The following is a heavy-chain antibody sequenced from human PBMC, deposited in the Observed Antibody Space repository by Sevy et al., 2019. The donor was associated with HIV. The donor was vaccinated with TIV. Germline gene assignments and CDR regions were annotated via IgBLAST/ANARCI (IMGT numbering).Heavy chain of an antibody. CDR2: IKSKTDCWTT. CDR1: GLTFNNAW. V-gene: IGHV3-15*01. D-gene: IGHD3-3*01. CDR3: ISKPGFWSGYYYFDY. J-gene: IGHJ4*02. Sequence: GGSLRLSCAASGLTFNNAWMTWVRQAPGMGLEWVGRIKSKTDCWTTDYAAPGKSSFTISRDDSKNTLYLQMNSLKTADTAVYYCISKPGFWSGYYYFDYWGQGTLVTVS.